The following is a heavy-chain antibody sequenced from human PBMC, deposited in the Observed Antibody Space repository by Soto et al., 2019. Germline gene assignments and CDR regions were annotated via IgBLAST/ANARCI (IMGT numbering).Heavy chain of an antibody. Sequence: QLQLQESGPGLVKPSETLSLTCTVSGGSISSSSYYWVWIRQSPGKGLEWIGNIYYSGSTYYNPSLKSRVPMSVDTSENQFSLKLSSVTAADTAVYYCARDASPVDVWGQGTTVTVSS. CDR2: IYYSGST. J-gene: IGHJ6*02. CDR1: GGSISSSSYY. CDR3: ARDASPVDV. V-gene: IGHV4-39*02.